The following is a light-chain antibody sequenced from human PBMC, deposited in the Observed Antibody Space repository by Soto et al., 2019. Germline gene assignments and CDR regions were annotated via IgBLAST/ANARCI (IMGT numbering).Light chain of an antibody. V-gene: IGKV3-20*01. CDR1: QSVSSTY. Sequence: EIVLTQSPGTLSLSPGERATLSCRASQSVSSTYLAWYQQKPGQAPRLLIYGTSSRATGIPDRFSGSGSGTDLTLTISGLEPEDFPVYSCQQYGSLPYTFGQGTKLDIK. CDR3: QQYGSLPYT. CDR2: GTS. J-gene: IGKJ2*01.